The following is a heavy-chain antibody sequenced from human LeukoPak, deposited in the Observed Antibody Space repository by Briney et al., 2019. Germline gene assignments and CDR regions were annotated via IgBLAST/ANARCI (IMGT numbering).Heavy chain of an antibody. V-gene: IGHV4-30-4*08. J-gene: IGHJ4*02. D-gene: IGHD3-22*01. CDR3: ARGYYYDSSGLDY. CDR2: IYYSGST. CDR1: GGSISSGDYY. Sequence: SETLSLTCTVSGGSISSGDYYWSWIRQPPGKGLEWIGCIYYSGSTYYNPSLKSRVTISVDASKNQFSLKLSSVTAADTAVYYCARGYYYDSSGLDYWGQGTLVTVS.